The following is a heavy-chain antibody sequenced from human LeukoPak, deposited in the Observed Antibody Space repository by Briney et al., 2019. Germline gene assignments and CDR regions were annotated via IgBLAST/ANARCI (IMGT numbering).Heavy chain of an antibody. CDR2: INHSGST. CDR1: GGSFSGYY. D-gene: IGHD6-19*01. V-gene: IGHV4-34*01. CDR3: ARDRNEQWLGRGAFDI. J-gene: IGHJ3*02. Sequence: SETLSLTCAVYGGSFSGYYWSWIRQPPGKGLEWIGEINHSGSTNYNPSLKSRVTISVDTSKNHFSLKLSSVTAADTAVYYCARDRNEQWLGRGAFDIWGQGTMVTVSS.